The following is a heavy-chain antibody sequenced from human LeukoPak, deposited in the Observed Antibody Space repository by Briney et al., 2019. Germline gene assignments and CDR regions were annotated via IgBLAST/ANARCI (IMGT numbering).Heavy chain of an antibody. CDR2: ISSGGSYE. Sequence: GKSLRLSCAASGFTLSNYAMHWVRQAPGKGVEWVSLISSGGSYEYYADSVKGRFTISRDNSKNTLYLQLNSLRAEDTAVYYCARDSTYYYDSGSSGPHYVDNGGQGTLVTVSS. CDR3: ARDSTYYYDSGSSGPHYVDN. CDR1: GFTLSNYA. D-gene: IGHD3-10*01. J-gene: IGHJ4*02. V-gene: IGHV3-30*01.